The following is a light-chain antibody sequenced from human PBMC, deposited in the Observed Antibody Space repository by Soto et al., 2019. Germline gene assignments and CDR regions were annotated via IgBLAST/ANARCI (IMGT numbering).Light chain of an antibody. CDR3: SSYTNSGALVV. CDR1: SSDIGGYKY. CDR2: DVS. V-gene: IGLV2-14*03. J-gene: IGLJ2*01. Sequence: SALTQPASVSGSPGQSITISCIGTSSDIGGYKYVSWYQQHPGKAPKLMIYDVSNRPSGVSNRFSGSKSGNTASLTISGLQAEDEADYYCSSYTNSGALVVFGGGNKLTVL.